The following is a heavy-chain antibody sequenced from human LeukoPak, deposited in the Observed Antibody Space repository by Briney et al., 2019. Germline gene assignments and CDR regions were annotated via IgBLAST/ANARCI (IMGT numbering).Heavy chain of an antibody. CDR3: ARSLRYYDATRFDY. J-gene: IGHJ4*02. D-gene: IGHD3-3*01. CDR2: IKQDGSEK. Sequence: GGSLRLSCAASGFTFSSYWMSWVRQAPGKGLEWVANIKQDGSEKYYVDSVKGRFTISRDNAKNSLYLQMNSLRAEDTAVYYCARSLRYYDATRFDYWGQGTLVTVSS. CDR1: GFTFSSYW. V-gene: IGHV3-7*01.